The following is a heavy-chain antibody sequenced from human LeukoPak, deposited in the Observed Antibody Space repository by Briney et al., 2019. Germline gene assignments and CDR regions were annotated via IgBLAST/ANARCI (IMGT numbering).Heavy chain of an antibody. V-gene: IGHV3-23*01. J-gene: IGHJ4*02. CDR1: GFTFSSYA. D-gene: IGHD6-13*01. Sequence: PGGSLRLSCAASGFTFSSYAMSWVRQAPGKGLEWVSAISGSGDNTYYADSVKGRFTISRDNSKNTLYLQMNSLRAEDTALYYCAKDHSSNWYGAPTDYWGQGTLVTVSS. CDR3: AKDHSSNWYGAPTDY. CDR2: ISGSGDNT.